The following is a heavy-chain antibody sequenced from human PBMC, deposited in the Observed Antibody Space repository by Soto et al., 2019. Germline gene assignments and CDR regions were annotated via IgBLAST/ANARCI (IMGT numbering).Heavy chain of an antibody. D-gene: IGHD3-10*01. J-gene: IGHJ4*02. CDR2: IYSGGYT. CDR1: GFTVSNNY. CDR3: APRPGGGGY. V-gene: IGHV3-53*01. Sequence: EVQLVESGGGLIQPGGSLRLSCAVSGFTVSNNYMSWVRQAPGKGLEGVSVIYSGGYTAYGDSVKGRFTISRDNSKKTLYLKMKSLGAAAPAVYSCAPRPGGGGYWGQGTLVTVSS.